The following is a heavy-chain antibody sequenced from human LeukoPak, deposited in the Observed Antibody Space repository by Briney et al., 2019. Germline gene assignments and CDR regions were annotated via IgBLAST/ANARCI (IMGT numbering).Heavy chain of an antibody. CDR2: IYYSGST. J-gene: IGHJ6*03. CDR3: ARASSYYFDSSGLDDYYYMDV. V-gene: IGHV4-30-4*08. CDR1: GGSISSGDYF. Sequence: SQTLSLTCTVSGGSISSGDYFWSWIRQPPGKGLEWIGYIYYSGSTYYNPSLKSRVTISLDTSKNQFSLKLSSVTAADTAVYYCARASSYYFDSSGLDDYYYMDVWGKGTTVTVSS. D-gene: IGHD3-22*01.